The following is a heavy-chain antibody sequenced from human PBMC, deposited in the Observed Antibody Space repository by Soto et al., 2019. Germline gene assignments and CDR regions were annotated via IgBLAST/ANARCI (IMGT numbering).Heavy chain of an antibody. CDR3: ARDRGDYESTGYLGRALDV. V-gene: IGHV1-18*01. CDR1: GYSFSNYG. CDR2: ISTYNGDT. J-gene: IGHJ3*01. Sequence: QVHLVQSGAEVEKPGASVKVSCKASGYSFSNYGISWVREAPGQGLEWMGWISTYNGDTDYPQKVQGRVTMTTVTATSTAYLELGSRSSDDTAVYYCARDRGDYESTGYLGRALDVWGQGTMVTVSS. D-gene: IGHD3-22*01.